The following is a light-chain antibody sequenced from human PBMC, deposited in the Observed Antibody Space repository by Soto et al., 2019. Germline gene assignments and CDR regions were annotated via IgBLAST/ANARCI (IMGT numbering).Light chain of an antibody. CDR3: SSYTTTSTLV. Sequence: QSVLTQPASVSGSPGQSITIACTGTNRDVGSYNLVSWYQQRPDEAPKLIISEVRNRPSGISYRFTGSKSGNTASLTISGLQAEDEADYYCSSYTTTSTLVFGGGTMVTVL. CDR1: NRDVGSYNL. CDR2: EVR. V-gene: IGLV2-14*01. J-gene: IGLJ3*02.